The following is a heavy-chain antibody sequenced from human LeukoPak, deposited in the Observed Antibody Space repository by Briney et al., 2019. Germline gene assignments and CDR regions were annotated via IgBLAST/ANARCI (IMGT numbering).Heavy chain of an antibody. CDR1: GGTFSSYA. Sequence: ASVKVSCKASGGTFSSYAISWVRQAPGQGLEWMGGIIPIFDTTNYAQKFQGRVTITADKSTSTAYMELSSLRSEDTAVYYCARGRHYYDSSDYYYEGDAFDIWGQGTMVTVSS. CDR2: IIPIFDTT. CDR3: ARGRHYYDSSDYYYEGDAFDI. V-gene: IGHV1-69*06. D-gene: IGHD3-22*01. J-gene: IGHJ3*02.